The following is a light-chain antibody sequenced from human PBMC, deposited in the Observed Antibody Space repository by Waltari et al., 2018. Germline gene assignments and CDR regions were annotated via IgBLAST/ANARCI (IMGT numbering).Light chain of an antibody. CDR2: EFT. V-gene: IGLV2-8*01. CDR3: ISYAGNNKYV. CDR1: SSAVGPYNS. J-gene: IGLJ1*01. Sequence: QSALTQPPSASGSPGQSVTISCTGTSSAVGPYNSVSWSQQYPDKAPHLMIYEFTKRPSGVPDRFSGSKSGNTASLTVSGLQAEDEADYYCISYAGNNKYVLGAGTKVTVL.